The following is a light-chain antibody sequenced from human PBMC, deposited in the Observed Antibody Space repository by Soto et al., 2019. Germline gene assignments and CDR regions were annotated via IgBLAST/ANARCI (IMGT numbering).Light chain of an antibody. V-gene: IGKV3-20*01. J-gene: IGKJ1*01. CDR3: QQYGSSYPWT. CDR2: GAS. Sequence: EIVVTQSAFTLCFSPWERSTLSCMSSQSVSSNYLAWYQQKPGQAPRLLIYGASSRATGIPDRFSGSGSGTDFTLTIRRLEPEDFAVYYCQQYGSSYPWTFGQGTKVDI. CDR1: QSVSSNY.